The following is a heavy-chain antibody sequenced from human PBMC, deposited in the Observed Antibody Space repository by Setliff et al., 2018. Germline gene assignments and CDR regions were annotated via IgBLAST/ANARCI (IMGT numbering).Heavy chain of an antibody. Sequence: AASVKVSCKASGYTFRNYAFAWVCQAPGQGLEWVGWISVYNGDTNYAQKFQGRVTLTTDTSTSTAYMELRSLTSDDSAFYYCARAPSVELVTIRTNSWFTYWGQGTLVTVSS. CDR2: ISVYNGDT. V-gene: IGHV1-18*01. CDR3: ARAPSVELVTIRTNSWFTY. D-gene: IGHD5-18*01. J-gene: IGHJ4*02. CDR1: GYTFRNYA.